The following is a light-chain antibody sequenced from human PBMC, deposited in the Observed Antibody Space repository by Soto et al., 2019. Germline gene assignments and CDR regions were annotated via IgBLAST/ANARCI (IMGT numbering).Light chain of an antibody. Sequence: EIVMTQSPATLTVSPGERATLSCRASQSAGTNLAWYQQKPGQAPRLLIHGASSRATGIPDRFSGSGSGTDFTLTISRLEPEDFAVYYCQQYGSSPWTFGQGTKVDIK. J-gene: IGKJ1*01. CDR2: GAS. CDR1: QSAGTN. CDR3: QQYGSSPWT. V-gene: IGKV3-20*01.